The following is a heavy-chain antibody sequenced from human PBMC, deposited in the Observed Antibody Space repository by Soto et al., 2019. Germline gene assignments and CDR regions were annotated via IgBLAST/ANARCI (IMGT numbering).Heavy chain of an antibody. CDR1: GGTFSSYT. J-gene: IGHJ4*02. V-gene: IGHV1-69*08. CDR2: IIPILGIA. D-gene: IGHD3-10*01. CDR3: ARDNGEAYYYGSGSYLDY. Sequence: QVQLVQSGAEVKKPGSSVKVSCKASGGTFSSYTISWVRQAPGQGLEWMGRIIPILGIAKYAQKFQGRVTITADKSTSTAYMELSSLRSEDTAVYYCARDNGEAYYYGSGSYLDYWGQGTLVTVSS.